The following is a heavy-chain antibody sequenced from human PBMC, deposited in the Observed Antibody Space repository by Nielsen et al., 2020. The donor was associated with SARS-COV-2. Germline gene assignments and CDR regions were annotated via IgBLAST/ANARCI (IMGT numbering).Heavy chain of an antibody. V-gene: IGHV1-8*01. J-gene: IGHJ4*02. CDR3: ARSLLILRYFDWLPYFDY. D-gene: IGHD3-9*01. Sequence: ASVKVSCKASGYTFTSYDINWVRQATGQGLEWMGWMNPNSGNTGYAQKFQGRVTMTRNTSISTAYMELSSLRSEDTAVYYCARSLLILRYFDWLPYFDYWGQGTLVTVSS. CDR2: MNPNSGNT. CDR1: GYTFTSYD.